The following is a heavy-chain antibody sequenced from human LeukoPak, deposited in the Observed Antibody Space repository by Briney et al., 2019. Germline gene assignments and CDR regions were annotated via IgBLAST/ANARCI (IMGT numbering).Heavy chain of an antibody. CDR1: GGSISSGAYW. CDR3: ARGHSTSSPYFCNGMDV. Sequence: PSQTLSLTCTVAGGSISSGAYWWTWIRQDPVKGLEWIGYIYYSGNTYYNPSLRSRVSISVDTSKNQFSLNVRSVTAADTAVYFCARGHSTSSPYFCNGMDVWGQGTTVTVSS. CDR2: IYYSGNT. J-gene: IGHJ6*02. V-gene: IGHV4-31*03. D-gene: IGHD6-6*01.